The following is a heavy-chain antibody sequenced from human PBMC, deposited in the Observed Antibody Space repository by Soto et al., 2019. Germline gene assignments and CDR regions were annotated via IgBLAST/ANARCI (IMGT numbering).Heavy chain of an antibody. CDR3: ARAGSPFDSDSSGYWGFDH. J-gene: IGHJ4*02. Sequence: GGSLRLSCVASGFAVSNNYMNWVRQAPGKGLEWVSVVYSGGTTYYADSVRGRFTVSRDDSKNTLFLQMSSLRAEDTAVYYCARAGSPFDSDSSGYWGFDHWGQGTLVTVS. CDR2: VYSGGTT. CDR1: GFAVSNNY. V-gene: IGHV3-53*01. D-gene: IGHD3-22*01.